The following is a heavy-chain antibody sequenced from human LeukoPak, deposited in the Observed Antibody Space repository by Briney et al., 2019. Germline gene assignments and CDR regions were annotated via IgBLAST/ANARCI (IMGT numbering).Heavy chain of an antibody. CDR1: GFTVSNNY. V-gene: IGHV3-53*01. J-gene: IGHJ4*02. CDR2: IYSGGST. Sequence: GGSLRLSCAVSGFTVSNNYMSWVRQAPGKGLEWVAIIYSGGSTYYADSVKGRFTISRDKSKNTLYLQMNSLRAEDTAVYYCAGLSSGYYSPFDCWGQGTLVTVSS. CDR3: AGLSSGYYSPFDC. D-gene: IGHD3-22*01.